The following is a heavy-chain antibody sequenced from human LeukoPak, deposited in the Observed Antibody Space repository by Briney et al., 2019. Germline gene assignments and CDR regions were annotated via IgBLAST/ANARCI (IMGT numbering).Heavy chain of an antibody. V-gene: IGHV4-38-2*02. CDR3: AREISHQYYYDSSGYHRTFDI. D-gene: IGHD3-22*01. CDR2: INHSGST. CDR1: GYSISSGYY. Sequence: PSETLSLTCTVSGYSISSGYYWGWIRQPPGKGLEWIGEINHSGSTNYNPSLKSRVTISVDTSKNQFSLKLSSVTAADTAVYYCAREISHQYYYDSSGYHRTFDIWGQGTMVTVSS. J-gene: IGHJ3*02.